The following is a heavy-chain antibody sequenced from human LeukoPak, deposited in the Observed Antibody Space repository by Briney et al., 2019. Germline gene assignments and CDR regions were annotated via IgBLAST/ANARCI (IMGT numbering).Heavy chain of an antibody. J-gene: IGHJ4*02. Sequence: PGGSLRLSCGASGFNFINYGMHWVRQAPGKGPEWVAFIRYDGSNKYYEESVKGRFTISRGDSKNTLYLQMNSLRVEDTAIYYCAKAYCGSTVCYGGGKIDYWGQGTLVTVSS. CDR1: GFNFINYG. V-gene: IGHV3-30*02. CDR2: IRYDGSNK. CDR3: AKAYCGSTVCYGGGKIDY. D-gene: IGHD2-2*01.